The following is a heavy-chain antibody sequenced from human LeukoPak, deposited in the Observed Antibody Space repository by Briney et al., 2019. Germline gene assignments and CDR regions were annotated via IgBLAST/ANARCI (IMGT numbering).Heavy chain of an antibody. V-gene: IGHV4-34*01. CDR1: GGSFSGYY. Sequence: PSETLSLTCAVYGGSFSGYYWSWIRQPPGKGLEWIGEINHSGSTNYNPSLNSRVTISVDTSKNQFSLKLSSVTAADTAVYYCARGPSRRGYGSGGRYYYYYGMDVWGKGTTVTVSS. J-gene: IGHJ6*04. D-gene: IGHD3-10*01. CDR3: ARGPSRRGYGSGGRYYYYYGMDV. CDR2: INHSGST.